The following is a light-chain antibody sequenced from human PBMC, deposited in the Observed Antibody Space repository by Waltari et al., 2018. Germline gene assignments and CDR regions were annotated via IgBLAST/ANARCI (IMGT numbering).Light chain of an antibody. Sequence: DIVMTQSPLSLPVTPGEPASLSCRSSQSLLLSNGYNYLDWYLQKPGQSPQLLIYLGSNRASGVPDRFSGSGSGTDFTLKISRVEAEDVGVYYCMQALQTPLTFGPGTKVDIK. V-gene: IGKV2-28*01. CDR2: LGS. J-gene: IGKJ3*01. CDR3: MQALQTPLT. CDR1: QSLLLSNGYNY.